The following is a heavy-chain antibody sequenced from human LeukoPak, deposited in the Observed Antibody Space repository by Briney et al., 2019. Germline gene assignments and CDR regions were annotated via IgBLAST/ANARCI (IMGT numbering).Heavy chain of an antibody. Sequence: SETLSLTCAVYGGSFSGYYWSWIRQPPGKGLEWTGEINHSGSTNYNPSLKSRVTISVDTSKNQFSLKLSSVTAADTAVYYCASSFDWGQGTLVTVSS. CDR2: INHSGST. V-gene: IGHV4-34*01. D-gene: IGHD3-16*01. J-gene: IGHJ4*02. CDR1: GGSFSGYY. CDR3: ASSFD.